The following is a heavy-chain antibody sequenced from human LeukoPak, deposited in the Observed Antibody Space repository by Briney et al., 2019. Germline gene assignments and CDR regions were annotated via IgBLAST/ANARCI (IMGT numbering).Heavy chain of an antibody. D-gene: IGHD6-13*01. CDR1: GFTFSSYG. Sequence: GGSLRLSCAASGFTFSSYGMHWVRQAPGKGLEWVAVISYDGSNKYYADSVKGRFTISRDNSKNTLYLQMNSLRAEDTAVYYCAKDFGASSSWSFDYWGQGTLVTVSS. J-gene: IGHJ4*02. V-gene: IGHV3-30*18. CDR3: AKDFGASSSWSFDY. CDR2: ISYDGSNK.